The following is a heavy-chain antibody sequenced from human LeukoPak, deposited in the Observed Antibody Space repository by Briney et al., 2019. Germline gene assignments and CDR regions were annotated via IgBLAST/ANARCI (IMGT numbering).Heavy chain of an antibody. D-gene: IGHD3-3*01. CDR2: IRSKANSYAT. J-gene: IGHJ6*03. CDR3: TRPQHYYDFWSGDYYYYMDV. V-gene: IGHV3-73*01. CDR1: GFTFSGSA. Sequence: PGGSLRLSCAASGFTFSGSAMHWVRQASGKGLEWVGRIRSKANSYATAYAASVKGRFTISRDDSKNTAYLQMNSLKTEDTAVYYCTRPQHYYDFWSGDYYYYMDVWGKGTTVTVSS.